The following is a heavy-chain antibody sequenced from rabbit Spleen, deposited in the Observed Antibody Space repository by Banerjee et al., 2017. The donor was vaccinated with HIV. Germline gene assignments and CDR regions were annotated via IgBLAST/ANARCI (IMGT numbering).Heavy chain of an antibody. V-gene: IGHV1S45*01. Sequence: LEESGGGLVKPGGTLTLTCTVSGFSFSSNWICWVRQAPGKGLEWIACIDTSNGVTDYANWPKGRFTISRTSSTTVTLQMTSLTAADTATYFCARNYVNVFDPWGQGTLVTVS. J-gene: IGHJ2*01. CDR3: ARNYVNVFDP. CDR2: IDTSNGVT. D-gene: IGHD1-1*01. CDR1: GFSFSSNW.